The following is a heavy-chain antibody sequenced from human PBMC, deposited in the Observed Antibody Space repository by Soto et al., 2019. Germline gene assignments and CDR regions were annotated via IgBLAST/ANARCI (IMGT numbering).Heavy chain of an antibody. CDR1: GFTFSSYA. Sequence: GGSLRLSCAASGFTFSSYAMHWVRQAPGKGLEWVAVISYDGSNKYYADSVKGRFTISRDNSKNTLYLQMNSLRAEDTAVYYCARDAARPPTRRLVIIVYFDYWGQGTLVTVSS. J-gene: IGHJ4*02. CDR2: ISYDGSNK. CDR3: ARDAARPPTRRLVIIVYFDY. V-gene: IGHV3-30-3*01. D-gene: IGHD3-9*01.